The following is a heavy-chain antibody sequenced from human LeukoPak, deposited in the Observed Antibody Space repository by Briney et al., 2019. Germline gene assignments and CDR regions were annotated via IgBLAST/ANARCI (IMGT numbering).Heavy chain of an antibody. D-gene: IGHD2-2*01. Sequence: SETLSLTCTVSGGSISSFYWSWIRQPAGKGLEWIGRIYTSGSTNYNPSLKSRVTMSVDTSKNQFSLKLSSVTAADTAVYYCARGQQLGYGSSTNCQHAFDIWGQGTMVTVSS. CDR2: IYTSGST. CDR3: ARGQQLGYGSSTNCQHAFDI. J-gene: IGHJ3*02. CDR1: GGSISSFY. V-gene: IGHV4-4*07.